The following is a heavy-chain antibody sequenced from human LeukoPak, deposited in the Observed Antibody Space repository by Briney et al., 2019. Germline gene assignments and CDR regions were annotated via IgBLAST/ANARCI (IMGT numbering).Heavy chain of an antibody. CDR3: ARDCSGGTCYLGVLDY. CDR2: IYTTGST. J-gene: IGHJ4*02. D-gene: IGHD2-15*01. Sequence: SETLSLTCTVSGGSIRNYYWSWIRQPAGKGLEWIGSIYTTGSTNYNPSLKSRVAMSVDTSKNQFSLDLTSVTAADTAVYYCARDCSGGTCYLGVLDYWGQGIRVTVSS. CDR1: GGSIRNYY. V-gene: IGHV4-4*07.